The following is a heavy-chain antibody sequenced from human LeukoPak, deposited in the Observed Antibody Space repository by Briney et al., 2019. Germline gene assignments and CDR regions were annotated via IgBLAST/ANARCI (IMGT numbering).Heavy chain of an antibody. CDR3: ARAPTVTAESAFGY. Sequence: GGSLRLSCAASGFTFSSYGMSWVRQTPGKGLEYVSGINGNGGSALYANSVKGRFTISRDNSRHTLYLQMGSLRTEDMGVYYCARAPTVTAESAFGYWGQGTLVTVSS. D-gene: IGHD4-17*01. V-gene: IGHV3-64*01. J-gene: IGHJ4*02. CDR1: GFTFSSYG. CDR2: INGNGGSA.